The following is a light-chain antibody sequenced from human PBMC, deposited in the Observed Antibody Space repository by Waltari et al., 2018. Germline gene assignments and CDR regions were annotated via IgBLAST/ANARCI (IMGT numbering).Light chain of an antibody. J-gene: IGLJ3*02. CDR2: DVT. CDR1: RSHVGGFNS. Sequence: QSALTQPASVSGSPGQSITISCTGTRSHVGGFNSVSWYQQHPGKAPKLMIYDVTKRPSGVSDRFSGSKSGNTASLTISGLQAEDEADYYCNSYTSSSTLWVFGGGTKLTVL. V-gene: IGLV2-14*01. CDR3: NSYTSSSTLWV.